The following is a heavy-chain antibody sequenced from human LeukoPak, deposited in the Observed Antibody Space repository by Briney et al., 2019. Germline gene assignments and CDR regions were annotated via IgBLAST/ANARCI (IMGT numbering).Heavy chain of an antibody. D-gene: IGHD3-3*01. V-gene: IGHV4-38-2*02. Sequence: GSLRLSCAASGFTFSSRAMSWVRQPPGKGLEWIGSIYYSGSTYYNPSLKSRVTISVDTSKNQFSLKLSSVTAADTAVYYCAREGFPPKISDFWSGLGPYYYGMDVWGQGTTVTVSS. J-gene: IGHJ6*02. CDR3: AREGFPPKISDFWSGLGPYYYGMDV. CDR1: GFTFSSRAM. CDR2: IYYSGST.